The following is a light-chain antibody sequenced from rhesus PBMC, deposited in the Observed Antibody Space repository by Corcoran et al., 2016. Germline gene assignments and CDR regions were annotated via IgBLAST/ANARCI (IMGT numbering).Light chain of an antibody. J-gene: IGKJ1*01. Sequence: DIQMTQSPSSLSASVGDTVTITCRASQSISSWLAWYQQKPGKAPNLLYYKASTLQSGVPSRFSGSGSWTDFTLIISSLQSEDFATYYCQQYSSSPWTFGQGTKVEIK. CDR2: KAS. CDR3: QQYSSSPWT. CDR1: QSISSW. V-gene: IGKV1-22*01.